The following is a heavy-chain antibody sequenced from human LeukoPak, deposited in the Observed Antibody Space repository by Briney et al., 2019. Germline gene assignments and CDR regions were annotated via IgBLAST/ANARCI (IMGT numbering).Heavy chain of an antibody. V-gene: IGHV3-30*04. J-gene: IGHJ5*02. CDR3: ASPIAAAGGFDP. CDR1: GFTFSSYA. D-gene: IGHD6-13*01. CDR2: ISYDGSNK. Sequence: GGSLRLSCAASGFTFSSYAMHWVRQAPGKGLEWVAVISYDGSNKYYADSVKGRFTISRDNSKNTLYLQMNSLRAEDTAVYYCASPIAAAGGFDPWGQGTLVTVSP.